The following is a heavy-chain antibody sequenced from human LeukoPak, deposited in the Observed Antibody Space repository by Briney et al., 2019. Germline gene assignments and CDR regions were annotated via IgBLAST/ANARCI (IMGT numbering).Heavy chain of an antibody. D-gene: IGHD6-19*01. CDR2: ISAYNGNT. CDR3: ARDARIAVAGEIDY. J-gene: IGHJ4*02. V-gene: IGHV1-18*01. Sequence: ASVKVSCKASGYTLTSYGISWVRQAPGQGLEWMGWISAYNGNTNYAQKLQGRVTMTTDTSTSTAYMELRSLRSDDTAFYYCARDARIAVAGEIDYWGQGTLVTVSS. CDR1: GYTLTSYG.